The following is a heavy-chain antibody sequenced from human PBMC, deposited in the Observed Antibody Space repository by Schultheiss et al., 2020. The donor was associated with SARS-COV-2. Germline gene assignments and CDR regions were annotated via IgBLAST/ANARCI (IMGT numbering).Heavy chain of an antibody. J-gene: IGHJ5*02. CDR2: INPNSGGT. Sequence: ASVKVSCKASGGTFSSYAISWVRQAPGQGLEWMGWINPNSGGTNYAQKFQGRVTMTRDTSISTAYMELSRLRSDDTAVYYCARDRGVRTTVTTGLDPWGQGTLVTVSS. V-gene: IGHV1-2*02. CDR1: GGTFSSYA. CDR3: ARDRGVRTTVTTGLDP. D-gene: IGHD4-11*01.